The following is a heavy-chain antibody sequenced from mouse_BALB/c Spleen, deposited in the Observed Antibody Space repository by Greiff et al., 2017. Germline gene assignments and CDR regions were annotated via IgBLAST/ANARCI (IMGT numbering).Heavy chain of an antibody. Sequence: VQLQQSGAELVRPGTSVKVSCKASGYAFTNYLTEWVKQRPGQGLEWIGVINPGSGGTNYNEKFKGMATLTADKSSSTAYMQLSSLTSDDSAVYFCARRGLRQGFDYWGQGTTLTVSS. CDR2: INPGSGGT. V-gene: IGHV1-54*01. D-gene: IGHD2-2*01. CDR1: GYAFTNYL. J-gene: IGHJ2*01. CDR3: ARRGLRQGFDY.